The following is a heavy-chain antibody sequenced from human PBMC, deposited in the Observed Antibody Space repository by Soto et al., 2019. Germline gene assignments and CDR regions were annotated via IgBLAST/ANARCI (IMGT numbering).Heavy chain of an antibody. V-gene: IGHV3-48*03. D-gene: IGHD2-15*01. CDR2: ISSSVSTI. CDR1: GFTFSSYE. CDR3: ARDGDCRCGSCSSVFDY. Sequence: EVQLVESGGGLVQPGGSLRLSCAASGFTFSSYEMNWVRQAPGKGLEWVSYISSSVSTIYYADSVKGRFTISRDNAKNSLYLQMNRMRAEDTAVYYCARDGDCRCGSCSSVFDYWCQGTLVTVSS. J-gene: IGHJ4*02.